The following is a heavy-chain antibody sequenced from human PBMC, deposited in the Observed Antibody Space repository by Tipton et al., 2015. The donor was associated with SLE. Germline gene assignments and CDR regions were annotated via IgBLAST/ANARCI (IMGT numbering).Heavy chain of an antibody. CDR2: VSHRGTT. Sequence: TLSLTCAVYGGTSRDYFWSWIRQPPGKGLEWIGEVSHRGTTNYNPSLDSRVTISVDTSKNQFSLKLSSVTAADTAVYYCARDWVVGATLDRFDPWGQGTLVTVSS. CDR1: GGTSRDYF. D-gene: IGHD1-26*01. V-gene: IGHV4-34*01. CDR3: ARDWVVGATLDRFDP. J-gene: IGHJ5*02.